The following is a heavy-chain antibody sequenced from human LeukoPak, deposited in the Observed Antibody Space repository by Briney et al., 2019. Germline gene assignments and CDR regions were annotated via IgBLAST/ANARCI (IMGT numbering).Heavy chain of an antibody. Sequence: GASVKVSCKASGYTFTSYGISWVRQAPGQGLEWMGWISAYTGNTNYAQKLQGRVTMTTDTSTSTAYMELRSLRSDDTAVYYCARGVVGATYYYYYYMDVWGKGTTVTVSS. J-gene: IGHJ6*03. CDR2: ISAYTGNT. D-gene: IGHD1-26*01. CDR3: ARGVVGATYYYYYYMDV. V-gene: IGHV1-18*01. CDR1: GYTFTSYG.